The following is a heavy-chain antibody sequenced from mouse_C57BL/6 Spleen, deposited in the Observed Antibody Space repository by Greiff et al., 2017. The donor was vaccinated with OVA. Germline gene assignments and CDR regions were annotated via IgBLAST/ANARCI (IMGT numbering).Heavy chain of an antibody. D-gene: IGHD4-1*01. J-gene: IGHJ3*01. CDR3: ARPDWDGGFAY. CDR2: ISSGSSTI. CDR1: GFTFSDYG. V-gene: IGHV5-17*01. Sequence: EVQVVESGGGLVKPGGSLKLSCAASGFTFSDYGMHWVRQAPEKGLEWVAYISSGSSTIYYADTVKGRFTISRDNAKNTLFLQMTSLRSEDTAMYYCARPDWDGGFAYWGQGTLVTVSA.